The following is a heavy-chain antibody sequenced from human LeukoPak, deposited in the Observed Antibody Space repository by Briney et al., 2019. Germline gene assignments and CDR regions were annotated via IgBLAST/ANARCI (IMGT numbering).Heavy chain of an antibody. Sequence: ASVKVSCKASGGTFSSYAISWVRQAPGQGLEWMGGIIPIFGTANYAQKFQGRVTITADESTSTAYMELSSLRSEDTAVYYCARRHTYYDILTGSPFYYFDYWGQGTLVTVSS. CDR1: GGTFSSYA. J-gene: IGHJ4*02. CDR3: ARRHTYYDILTGSPFYYFDY. V-gene: IGHV1-69*13. D-gene: IGHD3-9*01. CDR2: IIPIFGTA.